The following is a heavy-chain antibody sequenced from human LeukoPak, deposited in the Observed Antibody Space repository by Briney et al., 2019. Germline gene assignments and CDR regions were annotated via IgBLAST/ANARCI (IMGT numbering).Heavy chain of an antibody. V-gene: IGHV4-39*01. Sequence: SETLSLTCTVSGDSISSSSYYWGWIRQPPGKGLEWIGNMHYSGSTNYNPSLTSRVTISVDTSKNQFSLKLSSVTAADTAVYYCARRGPSAYEFDYWGQGTLVTVSS. D-gene: IGHD5-12*01. CDR1: GDSISSSSYY. CDR3: ARRGPSAYEFDY. CDR2: MHYSGST. J-gene: IGHJ4*02.